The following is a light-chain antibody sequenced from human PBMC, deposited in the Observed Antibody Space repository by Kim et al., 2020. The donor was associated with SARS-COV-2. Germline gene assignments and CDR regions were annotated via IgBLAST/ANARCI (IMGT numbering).Light chain of an antibody. V-gene: IGKV1-5*03. Sequence: DIQMTQSPSTLSASAGDRVTITCRASQSIANFLAWYQQKPGRAPKLLIYKASSLESGVPSRFSGSGSGTEFTLTITSLQPDDFATYYCQQYYAYPWTFGPGTKVEIK. CDR2: KAS. CDR1: QSIANF. CDR3: QQYYAYPWT. J-gene: IGKJ1*01.